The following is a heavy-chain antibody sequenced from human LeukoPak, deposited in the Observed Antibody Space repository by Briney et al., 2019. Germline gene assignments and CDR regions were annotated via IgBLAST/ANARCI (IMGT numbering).Heavy chain of an antibody. CDR1: GFTFSIYW. CDR2: IKEDGSEK. Sequence: GGSLRLSCEASGFTFSIYWMGWVRQAPGKGLEWVANIKEDGSEKDYVDSVKGRFIISRDNVKNSLYLQMNSLRPEDTAMYYCARGVATITPLQINNFDYWGQGTLVTVSS. CDR3: ARGVATITPLQINNFDY. D-gene: IGHD5-12*01. J-gene: IGHJ4*02. V-gene: IGHV3-7*01.